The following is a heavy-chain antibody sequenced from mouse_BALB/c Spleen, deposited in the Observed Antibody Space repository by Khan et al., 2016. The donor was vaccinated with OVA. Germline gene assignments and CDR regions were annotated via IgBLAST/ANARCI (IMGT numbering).Heavy chain of an antibody. Sequence: QIQLVQSGPELKKPGETVKISCKASGYTFTDYSMHWVKQAPGKGLKWMGWINTETGEPTYADDFKGRFAFSLETSASTAYLQINNLKNEDTATYFCASGLEYGNCDYWGQGTTLTVSS. CDR2: INTETGEP. J-gene: IGHJ2*01. CDR1: GYTFTDYS. D-gene: IGHD2-10*02. CDR3: ASGLEYGNCDY. V-gene: IGHV9-2-1*01.